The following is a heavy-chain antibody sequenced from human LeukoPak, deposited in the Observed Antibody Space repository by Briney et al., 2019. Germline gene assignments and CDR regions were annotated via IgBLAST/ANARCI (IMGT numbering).Heavy chain of an antibody. CDR2: IYYSGST. D-gene: IGHD3-10*01. CDR3: ARLQLLWFGELTPYFDY. V-gene: IGHV4-31*03. CDR1: GGSISSGGYY. J-gene: IGHJ4*02. Sequence: SQTLSLTCTVSGGSISSGGYYWSWIRQHPGKGLEWIGYIYYSGSTYYNPSLKSRVTISVDTSKNQFSLKLSSVTAADTAVYYCARLQLLWFGELTPYFDYWGQGTLVTVSS.